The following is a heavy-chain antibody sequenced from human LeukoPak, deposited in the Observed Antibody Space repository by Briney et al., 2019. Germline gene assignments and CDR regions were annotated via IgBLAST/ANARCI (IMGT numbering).Heavy chain of an antibody. CDR1: GGSISSSNW. J-gene: IGHJ3*02. D-gene: IGHD3-10*01. CDR3: ARDKRDYYGSGSFDI. V-gene: IGHV4-4*02. CDR2: IYHSGST. Sequence: NSSGTLSLTCAVSGGSISSSNWWSWVRQPPGQGLEWIGEIYHSGSTNYNPSLKSRVTISVDKSKNQFSLKLSSVTAADTAVYYCARDKRDYYGSGSFDIWGQGTMVTVSS.